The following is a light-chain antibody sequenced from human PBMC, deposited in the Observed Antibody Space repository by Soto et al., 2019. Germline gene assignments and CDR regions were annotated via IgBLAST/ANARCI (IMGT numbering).Light chain of an antibody. CDR2: EVT. CDR1: SSDVGAYNY. J-gene: IGLJ1*01. CDR3: NSYTPTTVG. Sequence: QSVLTQPASVSGSPGQSITISCTGTSSDVGAYNYVSWYQQYPGKAPKLMIYEVTNRPSGVSNRFSGSKSGNTASLTISGLQPEDEADYYCNSYTPTTVGFGTGTKVTVL. V-gene: IGLV2-14*01.